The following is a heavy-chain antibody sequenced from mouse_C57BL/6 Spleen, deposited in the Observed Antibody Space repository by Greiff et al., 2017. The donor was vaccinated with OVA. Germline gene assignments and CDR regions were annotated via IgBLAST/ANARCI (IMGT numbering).Heavy chain of an antibody. CDR1: GYTFTGYW. J-gene: IGHJ4*01. CDR2: ILPGSGCT. D-gene: IGHD2-12*01. Sequence: QVQLQQSGAELMKPGASVKLSCKATGYTFTGYWIEWVKQRPGHGLEWIGEILPGSGCTNYNEKFKGKATFTADKSSNTAYMQLSSLTTEDSAVYYCAGPRQYYYAMDYWGQGTSVTVSS. CDR3: AGPRQYYYAMDY. V-gene: IGHV1-9*01.